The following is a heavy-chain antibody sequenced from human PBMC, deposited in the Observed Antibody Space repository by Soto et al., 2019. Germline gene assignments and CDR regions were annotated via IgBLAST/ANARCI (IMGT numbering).Heavy chain of an antibody. J-gene: IGHJ6*03. CDR2: MNPNSGNT. Sequence: PVKRSRKTAGYTYTRYHINWRRQDTGQGLEWMGWMNPNSGNTGYAQKFQGRVTMTRNTSISTAYMELSSLRSEDTAVYYCARSGGYFSGGSWGMDVWGKGTTVPVSS. CDR3: ARSGGYFSGGSWGMDV. CDR1: GYTYTRYH. D-gene: IGHD2-15*01. V-gene: IGHV1-8*01.